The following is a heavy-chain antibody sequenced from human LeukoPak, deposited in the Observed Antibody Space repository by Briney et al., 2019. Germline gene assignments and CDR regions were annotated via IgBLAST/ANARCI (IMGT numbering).Heavy chain of an antibody. J-gene: IGHJ4*02. V-gene: IGHV4-34*01. D-gene: IGHD5-24*01. CDR1: GGSFTIYQ. Sequence: SETLSLTCAVSGGSFTIYQWSWIRQSPEKGLEWIGDINRSGSTDYNPALRSRASISMDTSKNQFSLKLRSVTAADTAVYYCARWRTRWLHPSGFDYWGQGTLVTVSS. CDR3: ARWRTRWLHPSGFDY. CDR2: INRSGST.